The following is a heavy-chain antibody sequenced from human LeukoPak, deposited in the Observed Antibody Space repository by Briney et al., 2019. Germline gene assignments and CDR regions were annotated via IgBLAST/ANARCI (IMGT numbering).Heavy chain of an antibody. V-gene: IGHV3-23*01. CDR2: ISGRGGST. D-gene: IGHD3-10*01. CDR1: GFTFSSYG. CDR3: AKEVRVYYYGSGSLSGDY. Sequence: PGGSLRLSCAASGFTFSSYGMSWVRQAPGKGLEWVSAISGRGGSTYYADSVKGRFTISRDNSKNTLYLQMNSLRAEDTAVYYCAKEVRVYYYGSGSLSGDYWGQGTLVTVSS. J-gene: IGHJ4*02.